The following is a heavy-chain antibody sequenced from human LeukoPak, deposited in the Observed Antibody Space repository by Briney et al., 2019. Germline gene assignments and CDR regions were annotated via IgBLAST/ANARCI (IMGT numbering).Heavy chain of an antibody. V-gene: IGHV3-30*18. CDR1: GFTFSSYG. CDR2: ISYDGSNK. D-gene: IGHD4-17*01. CDR3: AKDLWNDYGDYDDAFDI. J-gene: IGHJ3*02. Sequence: GGSLRLSCAASGFTFSSYGMHWVRQAPGKGLEWVAVISYDGSNKYYADSVKGRFTISRDNSKNTLYLQMNSLRAEDTAVYYCAKDLWNDYGDYDDAFDIWGQGTMVTVSS.